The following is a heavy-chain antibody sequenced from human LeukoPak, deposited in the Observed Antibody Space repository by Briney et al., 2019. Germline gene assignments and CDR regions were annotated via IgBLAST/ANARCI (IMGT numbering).Heavy chain of an antibody. Sequence: GGSLRLFCAASGFTFSSYGMHWVRQAPGKGLEWVAVIWYDGSNKYYADSVKGRFTISRDNSKNTLYLQMNSLRAEDTAVYYRARESELNYYDSSGHFDYWGQGTLVTVSS. CDR3: ARESELNYYDSSGHFDY. D-gene: IGHD3-22*01. J-gene: IGHJ4*02. CDR1: GFTFSSYG. V-gene: IGHV3-33*01. CDR2: IWYDGSNK.